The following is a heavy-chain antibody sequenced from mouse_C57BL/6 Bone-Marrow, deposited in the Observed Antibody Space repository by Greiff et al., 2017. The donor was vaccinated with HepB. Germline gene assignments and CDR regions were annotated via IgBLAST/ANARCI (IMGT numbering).Heavy chain of an antibody. CDR1: GYSFTDYN. D-gene: IGHD1-1*01. V-gene: IGHV1-39*01. CDR3: ARWGITTVVRGIYYYAMDY. J-gene: IGHJ4*01. CDR2: INPNYGTT. Sequence: EVKVVESGPELVKPGASVKISCKASGYSFTDYNMNWVKQSNGKSLEWIGVINPNYGTTSYNQKFKGKATLTVDQSSSTAYMQLNSLTSEDSAVYYCARWGITTVVRGIYYYAMDYWGQGTSVTVSS.